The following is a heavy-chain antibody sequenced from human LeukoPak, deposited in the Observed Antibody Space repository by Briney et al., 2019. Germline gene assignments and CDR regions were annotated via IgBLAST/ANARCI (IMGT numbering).Heavy chain of an antibody. V-gene: IGHV1-2*02. CDR2: INPNSGGT. CDR1: GYTFTGYY. CDR3: ARLIMITFGGVIPGIEY. J-gene: IGHJ4*02. Sequence: ASVKVSCKASGYTFTGYYMLWVRQAPGQGLEWMGWINPNSGGTNYAQKFQGRVTMTRDTSISTAYMELSRLRSDDTAVYYCARLIMITFGGVIPGIEYWGQGSLVTVSS. D-gene: IGHD3-16*02.